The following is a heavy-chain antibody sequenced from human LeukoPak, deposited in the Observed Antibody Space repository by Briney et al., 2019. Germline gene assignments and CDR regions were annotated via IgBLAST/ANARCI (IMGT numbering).Heavy chain of an antibody. V-gene: IGHV4-59*08. CDR2: VYYSGTI. Sequence: SETLSLTCTVSGGSISSYYWSWIRQPPGKGLEWIGYVYYSGTINYNPSLESRVTISVDTSKNQFSLKLTSVPAADTAVYYCARHGTAAGPFQLWGQGTLVTVSS. CDR3: ARHGTAAGPFQL. J-gene: IGHJ1*01. CDR1: GGSISSYY. D-gene: IGHD2-21*02.